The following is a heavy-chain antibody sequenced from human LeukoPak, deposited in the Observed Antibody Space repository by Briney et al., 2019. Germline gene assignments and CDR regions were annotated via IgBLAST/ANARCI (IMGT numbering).Heavy chain of an antibody. Sequence: SETLSLTCTVSGGSISTYYWSWIRQPPGKGLEWIAYIYYSESTNYNPSLKTRVTISVDTSKDQFSLKLSSVTAADTAVYYCARDRYYGSGSYRGKYYFDYWGQGTLVTVSS. CDR2: IYYSEST. J-gene: IGHJ4*02. V-gene: IGHV4-59*12. D-gene: IGHD3-10*01. CDR1: GGSISTYY. CDR3: ARDRYYGSGSYRGKYYFDY.